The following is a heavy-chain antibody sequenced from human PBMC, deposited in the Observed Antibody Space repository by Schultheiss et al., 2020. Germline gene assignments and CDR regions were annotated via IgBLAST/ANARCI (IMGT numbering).Heavy chain of an antibody. J-gene: IGHJ4*02. V-gene: IGHV3-30*03. Sequence: GESLKISCVASGFTFSSYSMNWVRQAPGKGLEWVALISYGGTNKYYADSVKGRFTISRDTSKNTVYLQMDSLRTEDTGTYYCAREGRHLWSNQGPFEYWGQGALVTVSS. CDR1: GFTFSSYS. CDR2: ISYGGTNK. D-gene: IGHD2-8*01. CDR3: AREGRHLWSNQGPFEY.